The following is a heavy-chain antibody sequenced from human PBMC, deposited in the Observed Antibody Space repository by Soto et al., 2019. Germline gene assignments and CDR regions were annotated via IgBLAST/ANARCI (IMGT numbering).Heavy chain of an antibody. J-gene: IGHJ3*02. CDR1: GFTFDDYA. Sequence: SLRLSCAASGFTFDDYAMHWVRQAPGKGLEWVSGISWNSGSIGYADSVKGRFTISRDNAKNSLYLQMNSLRAEDAALYYCAKDLGLGLDAFDIWGQGTMVTVSS. CDR3: AKDLGLGLDAFDI. V-gene: IGHV3-9*01. D-gene: IGHD3-9*01. CDR2: ISWNSGSI.